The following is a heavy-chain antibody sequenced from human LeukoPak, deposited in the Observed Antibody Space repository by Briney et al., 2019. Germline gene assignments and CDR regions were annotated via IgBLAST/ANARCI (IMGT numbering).Heavy chain of an antibody. CDR1: GFTFSSYA. V-gene: IGHV3-23*01. CDR2: ISGSGSST. D-gene: IGHD3-3*01. CDR3: AKDLQYDFWSGPDAFDI. Sequence: GGSLRLSCAASGFTFSSYAMSWVRQAPGKGLEWVSAISGSGSSTYYADSVEGRFTISRDNSKNTLYLQMNSLRTEDTAVYYCAKDLQYDFWSGPDAFDIWGQGTMVTVSS. J-gene: IGHJ3*02.